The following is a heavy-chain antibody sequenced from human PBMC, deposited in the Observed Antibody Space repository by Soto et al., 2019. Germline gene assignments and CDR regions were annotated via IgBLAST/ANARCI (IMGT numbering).Heavy chain of an antibody. CDR3: ARMHAYGANGMSFDP. V-gene: IGHV4-59*01. J-gene: IGHJ5*02. D-gene: IGHD1-26*01. Sequence: PSEKLCLTYTVSGASINAYYWSWIRQPPGKGLEWIGYMYSRGRTNHNPSLKSRVTMSVDTSKNQFSLKVNSVTAADTAVYYCARMHAYGANGMSFDPLCQRPLVT. CDR2: MYSRGRT. CDR1: GASINAYY.